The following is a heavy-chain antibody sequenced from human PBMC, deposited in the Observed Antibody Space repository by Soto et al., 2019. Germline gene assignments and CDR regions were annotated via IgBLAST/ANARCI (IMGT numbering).Heavy chain of an antibody. J-gene: IGHJ4*02. CDR1: GFTFSSYA. V-gene: IGHV3-30-3*01. Sequence: QVQLVESGGGVVQPGRPLRLSCAASGFTFSSYAMHWVRQAPGKGLEWVAVISYDGSNKYYADSVKGRFTISRDNSKNTLYLQMNSLRAEDTAVYYCARDLGFDYWGQGTLVTVSS. CDR2: ISYDGSNK. CDR3: ARDLGFDY.